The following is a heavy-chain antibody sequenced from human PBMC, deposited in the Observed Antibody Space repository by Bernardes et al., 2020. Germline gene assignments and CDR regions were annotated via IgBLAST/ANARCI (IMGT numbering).Heavy chain of an antibody. CDR2: INSDGSKT. Sequence: GGSLRLSCAASGFIHRNLIHWVRPAPGKGLVWVSSINSDGSKTTYADSVKGRFTISRDNAKNTLFLQMNSLRADDTAVYYCARDSQYGFDIWGQGTMVTVS. J-gene: IGHJ3*02. CDR1: GFIHRNL. V-gene: IGHV3-74*03. CDR3: ARDSQYGFDI.